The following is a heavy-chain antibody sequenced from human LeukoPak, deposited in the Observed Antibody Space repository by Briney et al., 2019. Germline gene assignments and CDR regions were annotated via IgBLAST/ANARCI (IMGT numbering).Heavy chain of an antibody. D-gene: IGHD3-10*01. V-gene: IGHV4-4*02. Sequence: SETLSLTCAVSGGSISSSNWWSWVRQPPGKGLEWIGEIYHSGSTNYNPSLKSRVTISVDKSKNQSSLKLSSVTAADTAVYYCARGLPRLYGSGSYGTFDIWGQGTMVTVSS. CDR1: GGSISSSNW. CDR3: ARGLPRLYGSGSYGTFDI. J-gene: IGHJ3*02. CDR2: IYHSGST.